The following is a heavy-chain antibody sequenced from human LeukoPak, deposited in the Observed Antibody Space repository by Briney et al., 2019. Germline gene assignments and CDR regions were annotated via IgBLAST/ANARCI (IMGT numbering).Heavy chain of an antibody. V-gene: IGHV4-39*01. Sequence: SETLSLTWTVSGGSISSSSYYWGWIRQPPGTGLEWIGSIYYSGSTYYNPSLKRRVTISVDASKNQFSLKLSSVTAADTAVYYCARHWNRPITVTTSGYFDYWGQGTLVTVSS. D-gene: IGHD4-17*01. CDR2: IYYSGST. CDR1: GGSISSSSYY. CDR3: ARHWNRPITVTTSGYFDY. J-gene: IGHJ4*02.